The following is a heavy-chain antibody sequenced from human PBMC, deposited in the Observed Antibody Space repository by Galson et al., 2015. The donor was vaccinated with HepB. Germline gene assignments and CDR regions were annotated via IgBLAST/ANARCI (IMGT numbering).Heavy chain of an antibody. CDR1: GYTFTSYY. D-gene: IGHD5-18*01. CDR2: INPSGGST. Sequence: SVKVSCKASGYTFTSYYMHWVRQAPGQGLEWMGIINPSGGSTSYAQKFQGRVTMTRDTSTSTVYMELSSLRSEDTAVYYCARDLGSIQLSDTVGYFDLWGRGTLVTVSS. V-gene: IGHV1-46*01. J-gene: IGHJ2*01. CDR3: ARDLGSIQLSDTVGYFDL.